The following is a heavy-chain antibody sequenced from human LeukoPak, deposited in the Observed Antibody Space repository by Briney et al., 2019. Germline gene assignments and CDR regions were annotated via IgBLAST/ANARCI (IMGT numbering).Heavy chain of an antibody. CDR2: ISRDGTLQ. CDR3: ARAVPAPGTPENAFDI. J-gene: IGHJ3*02. Sequence: PGGSLRLSCEASGFTFNNYAMHWVRQAPGEGLEWVAVISRDGTLQYYADSVEGRLTISRDNSQSTLYLHMNSLSTEDTALYYCARAVPAPGTPENAFDIWGQGTMVTVSS. D-gene: IGHD6-13*01. CDR1: GFTFNNYA. V-gene: IGHV3-30*04.